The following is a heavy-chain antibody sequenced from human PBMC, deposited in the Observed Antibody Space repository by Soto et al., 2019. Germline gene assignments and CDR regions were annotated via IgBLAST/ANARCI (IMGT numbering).Heavy chain of an antibody. V-gene: IGHV3-43*01. CDR2: ISWDGGST. CDR1: GFTFDDYT. J-gene: IGHJ4*02. D-gene: IGHD6-19*01. Sequence: GGSLRLSCAASGFTFDDYTMHWVRQAPGKGLEWVSLISWDGGSTYYAYSVKGRFTISRENSKNSLYLQMNSLRPEDTALYYCAKYIEAVACTKGYYFDYWGQGTLVTVSS. CDR3: AKYIEAVACTKGYYFDY.